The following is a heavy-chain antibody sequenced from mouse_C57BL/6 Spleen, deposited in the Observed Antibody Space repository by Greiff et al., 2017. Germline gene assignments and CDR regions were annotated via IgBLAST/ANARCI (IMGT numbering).Heavy chain of an antibody. Sequence: VQLQQSGPELVKPGASVKISCKASGYSFTSYYIHWVKQRPGQGLEWIGWIYPGSGNTKYNEKFKVKATLTADTSSSTAYMQLSSLTSEDSAVXYCARGGGSYVPMDYWGKGTSVTGSA. CDR3: ARGGGSYVPMDY. CDR1: GYSFTSYY. J-gene: IGHJ4*01. D-gene: IGHD1-1*02. CDR2: IYPGSGNT. V-gene: IGHV1-66*01.